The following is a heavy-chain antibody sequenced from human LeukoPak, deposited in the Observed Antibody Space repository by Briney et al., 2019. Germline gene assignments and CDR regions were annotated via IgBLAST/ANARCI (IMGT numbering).Heavy chain of an antibody. J-gene: IGHJ1*01. Sequence: SETLSLTCTVSGGSISSSSYYWGWIHQPPGKGLEWIGSIYYSGSTYYNPSLKSRVTISVDTSKNQFSLKLSSVTAADTAVYYCTRDIRCSGGSCYFEYFQHWGQGTLVTVSS. CDR1: GGSISSSSYY. D-gene: IGHD2-15*01. CDR2: IYYSGST. V-gene: IGHV4-39*07. CDR3: TRDIRCSGGSCYFEYFQH.